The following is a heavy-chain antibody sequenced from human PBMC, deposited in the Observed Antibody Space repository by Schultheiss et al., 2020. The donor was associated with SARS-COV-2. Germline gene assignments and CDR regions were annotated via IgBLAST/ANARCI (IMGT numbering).Heavy chain of an antibody. CDR1: GGSFSGYY. V-gene: IGHV4-34*01. Sequence: SETLSLTCAVYGGSFSGYYWSWIRQPPGKGLEWIGYIYYSGSTNYNPSLKSRVTISVDTSKNQFSLKLSSVTAADTAVYYCARGVADYDILTGYYTSYYYMDVWGKGTTVTVSS. CDR3: ARGVADYDILTGYYTSYYYMDV. D-gene: IGHD3-9*01. CDR2: IYYSGST. J-gene: IGHJ6*03.